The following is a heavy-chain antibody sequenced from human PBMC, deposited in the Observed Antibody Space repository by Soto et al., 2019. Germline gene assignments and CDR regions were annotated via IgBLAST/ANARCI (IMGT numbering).Heavy chain of an antibody. J-gene: IGHJ2*01. D-gene: IGHD1-1*01. V-gene: IGHV4-34*01. CDR1: GGSFSGYY. Sequence: QVQLQQWGAGLLKPSETLSLTCAVYGGSFSGYYWSWVRQAPGKGLEWIGVITRSGGINYNPSLKSRVTMSLDTPKNQFSLRLNSVSDADTALYYCARLFAGATGNWYFDLWGRGTLVTVSS. CDR3: ARLFAGATGNWYFDL. CDR2: ITRSGGI.